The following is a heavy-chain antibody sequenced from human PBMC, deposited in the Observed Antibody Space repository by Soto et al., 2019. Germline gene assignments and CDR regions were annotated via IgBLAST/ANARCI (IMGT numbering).Heavy chain of an antibody. V-gene: IGHV1-46*02. J-gene: IGHJ4*02. CDR1: GYNFNQYY. D-gene: IGHD4-17*01. CDR3: ARGPDDSDVPRWDH. CDR2: INLRGGTT. Sequence: QVQLVQSGPEVRKPGASMRLSCATSGYNFNQYYIHWVRQAPGQGLEWMGIINLRGGTTEYAHKFRGRVTVTGDTSTRTAYMELSSLRSEDTAVYFCARGPDDSDVPRWDHWGQGTLITVSS.